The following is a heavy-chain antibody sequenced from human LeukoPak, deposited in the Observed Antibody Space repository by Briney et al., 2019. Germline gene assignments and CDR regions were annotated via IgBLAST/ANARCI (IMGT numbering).Heavy chain of an antibody. CDR1: GGTFSSYA. V-gene: IGHV1-69*01. D-gene: IGHD3-22*01. Sequence: GASVKVSCKASGGTFSSYAISWVRQAPGQGLEWMGGIIPIFGTANYAQKFQGRVTITADESTSTAYMELSSLRSEDTAVYYRARAPYYYDSSGQGGYWGQGTLVTVSS. CDR2: IIPIFGTA. CDR3: ARAPYYYDSSGQGGY. J-gene: IGHJ4*02.